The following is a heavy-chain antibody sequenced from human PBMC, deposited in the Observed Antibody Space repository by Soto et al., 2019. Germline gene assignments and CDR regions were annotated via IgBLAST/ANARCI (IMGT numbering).Heavy chain of an antibody. CDR2: ISAYNGNT. V-gene: IGHV1-18*04. CDR1: GYTFISYG. D-gene: IGHD6-13*01. CDR3: AGVSAAGRPFDY. J-gene: IGHJ4*02. Sequence: ASVKVSCKASGYTFISYGISWVRQAPGQGLEWMGWISAYNGNTNYAQKLQGRVTMTTDTSTSTVYMELRSLRSDDTAVYYCAGVSAAGRPFDYLGQGTLVTVSS.